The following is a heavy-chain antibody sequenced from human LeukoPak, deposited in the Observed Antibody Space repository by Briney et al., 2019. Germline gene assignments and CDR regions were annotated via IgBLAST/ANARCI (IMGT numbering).Heavy chain of an antibody. CDR1: GFTLSNAW. CDR3: TTDPYSGSYYPAYYNWFDP. D-gene: IGHD3-10*01. CDR2: IKSKTDGGTT. V-gene: IGHV3-15*01. J-gene: IGHJ5*02. Sequence: GGSLRLSCAASGFTLSNAWMSWVRQAPGKGLEWVGRIKSKTDGGTTDYAAPVKGRFTIARDDSKNTLYLQTNSLKTEDTAVYYCTTDPYSGSYYPAYYNWFDPWGQGTLVTVSS.